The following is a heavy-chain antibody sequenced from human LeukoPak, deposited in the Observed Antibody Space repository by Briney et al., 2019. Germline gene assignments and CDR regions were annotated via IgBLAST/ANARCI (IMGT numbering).Heavy chain of an antibody. CDR3: ARDSEGSSWYLGAQH. J-gene: IGHJ1*01. Sequence: SVQVSCKASGGTFSRYAISWLRQAPAQGLEWMGGIIPIFGTANYAQKFQGRVTITTDESTSTAYMELRSLRSEDTAVYYCARDSEGSSWYLGAQHWGQGTLVTVSS. CDR1: GGTFSRYA. D-gene: IGHD6-13*01. V-gene: IGHV1-69*05. CDR2: IIPIFGTA.